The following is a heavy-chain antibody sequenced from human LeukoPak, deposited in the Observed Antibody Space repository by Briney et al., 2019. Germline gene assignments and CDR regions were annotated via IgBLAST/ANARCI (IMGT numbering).Heavy chain of an antibody. Sequence: GGSLRLSCAASGFSFSNYGMHWVRQAPGKGLEWVAVISSDGSNEYCADSVKGRFTISRDNSKNTLYLQMDSLRAEDTAVYYCAKDGYCSSPSCYPLHFHSWGQGTLVTVSS. CDR3: AKDGYCSSPSCYPLHFHS. J-gene: IGHJ4*02. CDR1: GFSFSNYG. V-gene: IGHV3-30*18. D-gene: IGHD2-2*03. CDR2: ISSDGSNE.